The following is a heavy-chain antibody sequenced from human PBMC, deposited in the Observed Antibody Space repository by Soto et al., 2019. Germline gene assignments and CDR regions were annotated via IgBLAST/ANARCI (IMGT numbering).Heavy chain of an antibody. D-gene: IGHD4-17*01. CDR2: IIPILGIA. Sequence: QVQLVQSGAEVKQPGSSVKVSCKASGGTFSSYTISWVRQATGQGLEWMGRIIPILGIANYAQKFQGRVTITADKSTSTAYMELSSLRSEDTAVYYCERDYGDYDYWGQGTLVTVSS. CDR1: GGTFSSYT. V-gene: IGHV1-69*02. CDR3: ERDYGDYDY. J-gene: IGHJ4*02.